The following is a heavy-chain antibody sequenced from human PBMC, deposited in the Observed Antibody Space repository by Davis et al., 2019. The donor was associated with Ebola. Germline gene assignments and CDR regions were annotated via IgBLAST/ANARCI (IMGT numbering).Heavy chain of an antibody. V-gene: IGHV3-23*01. D-gene: IGHD4-17*01. CDR3: AKGSLYGSRSITAGVDV. CDR1: GFTFTSYS. J-gene: IGHJ6*02. Sequence: PGGSLRLSCAASGFTFTSYSMTWVRQAPGTGLEWVSGISGSGSTYYADSVKGRFTFSRDNSKNTLYLQMNSLRAADTAVYYCAKGSLYGSRSITAGVDVWGQGTTVTVSS. CDR2: ISGSGST.